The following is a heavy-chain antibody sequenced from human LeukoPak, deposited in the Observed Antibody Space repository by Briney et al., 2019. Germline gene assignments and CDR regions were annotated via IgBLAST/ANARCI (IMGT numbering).Heavy chain of an antibody. CDR1: GFTFSSYA. CDR3: ARGLGYGGPLDY. CDR2: ISYDGSNK. Sequence: GGSLRLSCAASGFTFSSYAMHWVRQAPGKGLEWVAVISYDGSNKYYADSVKGRFTISRDNSKYTLYLQMNSLRAEDTAVYYCARGLGYGGPLDYWGQGTLVTVSS. D-gene: IGHD4-23*01. V-gene: IGHV3-30*04. J-gene: IGHJ4*02.